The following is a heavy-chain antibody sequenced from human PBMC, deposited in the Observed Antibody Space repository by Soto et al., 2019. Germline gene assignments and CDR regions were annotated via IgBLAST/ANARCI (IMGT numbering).Heavy chain of an antibody. CDR3: ARDKQQLVLVYYYYYMDV. Sequence: GGSLRLSCAASGFTFSSYGMHWVRQAPGKGLEWVAVIWYDGSNKYYADSVKGRFTISRDNSKNTLYLQMNSLRAEDTAVYYCARDKQQLVLVYYYYYMDVWGKGTTVTVSS. CDR1: GFTFSSYG. CDR2: IWYDGSNK. J-gene: IGHJ6*03. V-gene: IGHV3-33*01. D-gene: IGHD6-13*01.